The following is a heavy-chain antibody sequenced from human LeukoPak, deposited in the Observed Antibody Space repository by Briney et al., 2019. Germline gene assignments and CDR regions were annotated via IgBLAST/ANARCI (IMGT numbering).Heavy chain of an antibody. J-gene: IGHJ4*02. D-gene: IGHD2-21*02. CDR2: IWYDGSNK. CDR3: ARDIGGNSEYYFDY. Sequence: PGGSLRLSCAASGFTFSSYGMHWVRQAPGKGLEWVAVIWYDGSNKYYADSVKRRFTISRDNSKNTLYLQMNSLRAEDTAVYYCARDIGGNSEYYFDYWGQGTLVTVSS. V-gene: IGHV3-33*01. CDR1: GFTFSSYG.